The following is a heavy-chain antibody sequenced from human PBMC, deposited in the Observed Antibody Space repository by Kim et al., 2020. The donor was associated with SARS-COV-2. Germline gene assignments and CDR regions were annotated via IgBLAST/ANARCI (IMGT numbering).Heavy chain of an antibody. V-gene: IGHV1-69*13. CDR2: IIPIFGTA. CDR3: AAGRGFEVLIGHKYYFDY. Sequence: SVKVSCKASGGTFSSYAISWVRQAPGQGLEWMGGIIPIFGTANYAQKFQGRVTITADESTSTAYMELSSLRSEDTAVYYCAAGRGFEVLIGHKYYFDYWGQGTLVTVSS. J-gene: IGHJ4*02. CDR1: GGTFSSYA. D-gene: IGHD2-8*01.